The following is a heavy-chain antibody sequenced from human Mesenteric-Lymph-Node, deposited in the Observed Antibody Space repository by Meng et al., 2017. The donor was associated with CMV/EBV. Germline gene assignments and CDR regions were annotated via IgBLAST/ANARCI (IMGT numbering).Heavy chain of an antibody. CDR2: INSDGSST. CDR3: ARDCEYSSSLGARRRGGMDV. D-gene: IGHD6-6*01. Sequence: ETLSLTCAASGFTFSSYWMHWVRQAPGKGLVWVSRINSDGSSTSYADSVKGRFTISRDNAKNTLYLQMNSLRAEDTAVYYCARDCEYSSSLGARRRGGMDVWGQGTTVTVSS. V-gene: IGHV3-74*01. CDR1: GFTFSSYW. J-gene: IGHJ6*02.